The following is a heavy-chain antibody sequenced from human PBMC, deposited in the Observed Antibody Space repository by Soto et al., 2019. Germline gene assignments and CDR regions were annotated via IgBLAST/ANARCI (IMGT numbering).Heavy chain of an antibody. J-gene: IGHJ4*02. Sequence: EVQLVESGGGLVKPGGSLRLSCAASGFTFSNAWMSWVRQAPGKGLEWVGRIKSKTDGGTTDYAAPVKGRFTISRDDSKNTVDLQMNSLKTEDTAVYYCTTGVGLRYYFDYWGQGTLVTVSS. V-gene: IGHV3-15*01. CDR2: IKSKTDGGTT. D-gene: IGHD3-10*01. CDR1: GFTFSNAW. CDR3: TTGVGLRYYFDY.